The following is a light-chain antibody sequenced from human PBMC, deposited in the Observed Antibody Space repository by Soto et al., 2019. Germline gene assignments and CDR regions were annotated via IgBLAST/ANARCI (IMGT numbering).Light chain of an antibody. CDR3: QQYNRYPWT. J-gene: IGKJ1*01. V-gene: IGKV1-5*03. Sequence: DRQMTQSPSTLAASVGDRLTITCRASQSISSWLAWYQQKKGKXHKXXIYKASSLESGVPSRFSVIGYGTAGNINLRSLQTDDGATYDSQQYNRYPWTFGQGTKVDIK. CDR1: QSISSW. CDR2: KAS.